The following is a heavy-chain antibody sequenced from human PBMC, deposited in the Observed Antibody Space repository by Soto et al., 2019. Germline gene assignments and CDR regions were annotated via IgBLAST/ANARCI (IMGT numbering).Heavy chain of an antibody. CDR3: ARLDLLGYCSGGSCFLHAYDI. CDR1: GYTFTSYG. J-gene: IGHJ3*02. D-gene: IGHD2-15*01. Sequence: ASVKVSCKASGYTFTSYGISWVRQAPGQGLEWMGWISAYNGNTNYAQKLQGRVTMTTDTSTSTAYMELRSLRSDDTAVYYCARLDLLGYCSGGSCFLHAYDICGQGTMVTVSS. CDR2: ISAYNGNT. V-gene: IGHV1-18*01.